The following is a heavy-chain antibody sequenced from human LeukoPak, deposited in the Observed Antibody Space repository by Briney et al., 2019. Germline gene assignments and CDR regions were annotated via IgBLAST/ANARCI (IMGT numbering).Heavy chain of an antibody. J-gene: IGHJ4*02. D-gene: IGHD1-14*01. CDR1: GGSITSYY. V-gene: IGHV4-59*01. CDR2: VSDGGST. CDR3: ARASTTFDD. Sequence: SETLSLTCSVSGGSITSYYWSWIRQSPGKGLEWIGHVSDGGSTNYSPSLKGRVSISVGTSKNQFSLNLRSVTAADTAVYFCARASTTFDDWGQGTLVTVSS.